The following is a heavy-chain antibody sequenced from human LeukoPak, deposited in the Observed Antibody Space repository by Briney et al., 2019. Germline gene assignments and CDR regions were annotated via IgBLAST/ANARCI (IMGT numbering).Heavy chain of an antibody. CDR2: ISGSGGTT. CDR1: GFTFSTNA. V-gene: IGHV3-23*01. D-gene: IGHD3-9*01. J-gene: IGHJ5*02. CDR3: ARDSYDISANGWFDP. Sequence: GGSLRLSCAASGFTFSTNAMSWVRQAPGKGLEWVSSISGSGGTTYYADSVKGRFTISRDNSKKTLYLQMNSLRAEDTAVYYCARDSYDISANGWFDPWGQGTLVTVSS.